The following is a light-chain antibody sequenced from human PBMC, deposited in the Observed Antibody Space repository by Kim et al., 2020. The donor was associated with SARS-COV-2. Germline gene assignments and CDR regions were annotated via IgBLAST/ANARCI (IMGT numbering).Light chain of an antibody. CDR1: QSVRSF. V-gene: IGKV3-11*01. CDR3: QQRSNWPLT. Sequence: LYPRDRATLSCRASQSVRSFLAWYQQKPRQSPRLLIYDASNRATGIPARFSGSGSGTDFTLTISSLEPEDFAVYYCQQRSNWPLTFGGGTKVDIK. J-gene: IGKJ4*01. CDR2: DAS.